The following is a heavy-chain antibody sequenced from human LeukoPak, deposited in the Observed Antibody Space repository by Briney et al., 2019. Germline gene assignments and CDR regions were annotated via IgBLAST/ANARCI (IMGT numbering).Heavy chain of an antibody. CDR2: IYYSGST. V-gene: IGHV4-31*03. J-gene: IGHJ6*02. CDR1: GGSISSGGYY. D-gene: IGHD3-16*01. Sequence: SETLSLTCTVSGGSISSGGYYWSWIRQHPGKGLEWIGYIYYSGSTYDNPSLKIRVTISVGTSMNEFSLKLSYVPGADSAVYFCAKDSGMLSGMDVWGRGTTVTVSS. CDR3: AKDSGMLSGMDV.